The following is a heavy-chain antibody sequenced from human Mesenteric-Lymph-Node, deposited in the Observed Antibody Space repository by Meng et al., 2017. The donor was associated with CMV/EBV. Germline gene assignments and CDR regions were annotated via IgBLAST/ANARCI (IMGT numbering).Heavy chain of an antibody. Sequence: GESLKISCAASGFTFDDYGMSWVRQAPGKGLEWVSTVSYNGESTFYADSVKGRFTISRDSSENTLYLQMNSLTADDTAVYYCAKDANPFYSNVRYKKYFQHWGQGTLVTVSS. J-gene: IGHJ1*01. D-gene: IGHD6-19*01. CDR3: AKDANPFYSNVRYKKYFQH. CDR1: GFTFDDYG. CDR2: VSYNGEST. V-gene: IGHV3-23*01.